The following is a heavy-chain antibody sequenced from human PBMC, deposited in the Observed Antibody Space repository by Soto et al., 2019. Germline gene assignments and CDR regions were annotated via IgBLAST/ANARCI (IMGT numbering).Heavy chain of an antibody. CDR1: GFTFSSYG. J-gene: IGHJ4*02. CDR2: ISFDGSNN. Sequence: QVQLVESGGGVVQPGRSLRLSCAASGFTFSSYGMHWVRQAPGKGLEWVAVISFDGSNNYYADSVKGRFTISRDNSKDTLYLQMNGLRAEDTAVYYCAKAISGWFYDYWGQGTLVTVSS. V-gene: IGHV3-30*18. CDR3: AKAISGWFYDY. D-gene: IGHD6-19*01.